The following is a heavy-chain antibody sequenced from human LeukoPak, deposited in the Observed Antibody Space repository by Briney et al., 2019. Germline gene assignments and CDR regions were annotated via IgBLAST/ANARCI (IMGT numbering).Heavy chain of an antibody. V-gene: IGHV3-48*03. CDR3: ARDSVGDLLDY. CDR1: GFPFSSYE. J-gene: IGHJ4*02. D-gene: IGHD4-17*01. CDR2: IDSSGITI. Sequence: PGGSLRLSCAGSGFPFSSYEMNWLRQAPGKGLEWVSHIDSSGITIYYGDSVKGRFTISRENAKNSIYLQMDSLRVEDTAIYYCARDSVGDLLDYWGQGTPVTVSS.